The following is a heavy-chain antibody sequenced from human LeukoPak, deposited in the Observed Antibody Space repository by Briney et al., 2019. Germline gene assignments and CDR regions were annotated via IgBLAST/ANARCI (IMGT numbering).Heavy chain of an antibody. V-gene: IGHV3-9*01. CDR2: ISWSSGSI. D-gene: IGHD3-16*01. J-gene: IGHJ3*01. CDR3: VKDGEAWGDL. CDR1: GFTFDDYA. Sequence: PGRSLRLSCAASGFTFDDYAMHWVRQAPGKGLEWVSGISWSSGSIVYADSVKGRFTISRDNAKNSLYLQMNSLRAEDTALYYCVKDGEAWGDLWGQGTMVTVSS.